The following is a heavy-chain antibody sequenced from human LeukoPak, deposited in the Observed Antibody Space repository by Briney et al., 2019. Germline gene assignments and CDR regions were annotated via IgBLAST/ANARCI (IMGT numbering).Heavy chain of an antibody. CDR1: GGSFSGYY. D-gene: IGHD3-10*01. Sequence: PSETLSLTCAVYGGSFSGYYWSWIRQPPGKGLEWIGEINHSGSTNYNPSLKSRVTISVDTSKNQFSLELSSVTAADTAVYYCARLAKGFGELLLPVYYFDYWGQGTLVTVSS. V-gene: IGHV4-34*01. J-gene: IGHJ4*02. CDR2: INHSGST. CDR3: ARLAKGFGELLLPVYYFDY.